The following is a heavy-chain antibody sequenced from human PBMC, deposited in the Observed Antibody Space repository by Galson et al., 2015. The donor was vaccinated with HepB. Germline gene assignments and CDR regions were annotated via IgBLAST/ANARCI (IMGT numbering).Heavy chain of an antibody. CDR3: TTGSVDGSSYSSGWFYWYFDL. CDR1: GFTFSNAW. D-gene: IGHD6-19*01. CDR2: IKRKTDGGTT. Sequence: SLRLSCAASGFTFSNAWMSWVRQAPGKGLEWVGRIKRKTDGGTTDYAAPVKGRFTISRDDSKNTLYLQMNSLKTEDTAVYYCTTGSVDGSSYSSGWFYWYFDLWGRGTLVTVSS. J-gene: IGHJ2*01. V-gene: IGHV3-15*01.